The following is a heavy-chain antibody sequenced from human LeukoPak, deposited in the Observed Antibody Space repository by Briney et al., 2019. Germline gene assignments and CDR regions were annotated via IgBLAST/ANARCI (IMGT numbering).Heavy chain of an antibody. CDR3: ARDVAAMDYYYYYYYMDV. CDR1: GFTFSSYW. Sequence: VGSLRLSCAASGFTFSSYWMSWVRQAPGKGLEWVANIKQDGSEKYYVDSVKGRFTISRDNAKNSLYLQMNSLRAEDTAVYYCARDVAAMDYYYYYYYMDVWGKGTTVTVSS. D-gene: IGHD2-15*01. J-gene: IGHJ6*03. CDR2: IKQDGSEK. V-gene: IGHV3-7*01.